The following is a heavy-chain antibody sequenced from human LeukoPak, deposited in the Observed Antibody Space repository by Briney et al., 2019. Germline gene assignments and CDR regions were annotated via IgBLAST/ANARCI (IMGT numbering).Heavy chain of an antibody. D-gene: IGHD6-13*01. CDR1: GYSFTSYW. CDR3: ARNRAQYSSSSDY. V-gene: IGHV5-51*01. J-gene: IGHJ4*02. Sequence: GESLKISCKGSGYSFTSYWVGWVRQMPGKGLEWMGIIYPGDSDTRYSPSFQGQVTISVDKSISTAYLQWSSLKASDTAMYYCARNRAQYSSSSDYWGQGTLVTVSS. CDR2: IYPGDSDT.